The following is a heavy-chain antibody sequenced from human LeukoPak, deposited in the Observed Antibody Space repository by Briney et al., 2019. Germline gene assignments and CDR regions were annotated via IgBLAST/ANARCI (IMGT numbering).Heavy chain of an antibody. V-gene: IGHV1-2*02. Sequence: ASVKVSCKASGYTFTGYYMHWVRQAPGQGLEWMGWINPNSGGTNYAQKFQGRVTMTRDTSISTAYMELSRLRSDDTAVYYCARAFYCSSTSCPSNPPYYYTDVWGKGTTVTVSS. CDR1: GYTFTGYY. CDR3: ARAFYCSSTSCPSNPPYYYTDV. J-gene: IGHJ6*03. D-gene: IGHD2-2*01. CDR2: INPNSGGT.